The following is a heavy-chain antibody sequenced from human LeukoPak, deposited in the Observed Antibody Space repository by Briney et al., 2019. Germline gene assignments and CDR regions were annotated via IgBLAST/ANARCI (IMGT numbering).Heavy chain of an antibody. CDR2: IYYSGST. D-gene: IGHD3-9*01. V-gene: IGHV4-61*01. CDR3: ARECGYDILTGYYCY. CDR1: GGSISSSSYY. Sequence: SETLSLTCTVSGGSISSSSYYWGWIRQPPGKGLEWIGYIYYSGSTNYNPSLKSRVTISVDTSKNQFSLKLSSVTAADTAVYYCARECGYDILTGYYCYWGQGTLVTVSS. J-gene: IGHJ4*02.